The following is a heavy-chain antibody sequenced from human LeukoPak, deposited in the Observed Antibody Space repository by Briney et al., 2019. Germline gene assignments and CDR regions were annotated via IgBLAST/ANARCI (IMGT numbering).Heavy chain of an antibody. J-gene: IGHJ4*02. Sequence: SETLSLTCTVSGGSINSTNYYWGWIRQPPGKGLEWIGRFYSGSTNYNPSLKSRVTMSVDTSKNQFSLKLSSVTAADTAVYYCARDSRIMGAPGAFDYWGQGTLVTVSS. CDR2: FYSGST. V-gene: IGHV4-39*07. CDR3: ARDSRIMGAPGAFDY. CDR1: GGSINSTNYY. D-gene: IGHD1-26*01.